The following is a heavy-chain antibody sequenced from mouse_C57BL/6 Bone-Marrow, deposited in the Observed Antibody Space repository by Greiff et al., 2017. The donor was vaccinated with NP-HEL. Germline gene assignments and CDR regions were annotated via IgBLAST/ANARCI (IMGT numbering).Heavy chain of an antibody. J-gene: IGHJ3*01. CDR3: ARPLFREIYYCGSSYLWFAY. V-gene: IGHV5-17*01. D-gene: IGHD1-1*01. CDR2: ISSGSSTI. CDR1: GFTFSDYG. Sequence: EVKLMESGGGLVKPGGSLKLSCAASGFTFSDYGMHWVRQAPEKGLEWVAYISSGSSTIYYADTVKGRFTISRDNAKNTLFLQMTSLRSEDTAMYYCARPLFREIYYCGSSYLWFAYWGQGTLVTVSA.